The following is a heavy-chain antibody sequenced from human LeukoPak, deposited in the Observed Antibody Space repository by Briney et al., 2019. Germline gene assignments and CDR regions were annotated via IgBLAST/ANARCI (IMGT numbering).Heavy chain of an antibody. J-gene: IGHJ4*02. D-gene: IGHD3-3*01. CDR1: GFTFSSYA. CDR2: ISYDGSNK. Sequence: GRSLRLSCAASGFTFSSYAMHWVRQAPGKGVEWVAVISYDGSNKYYADSVKGGFTISRENSKNTLYLQMNSLRAEDTAVYYCARDQYDFWSGYPPGGYWGQGTLVTVSS. V-gene: IGHV3-30*04. CDR3: ARDQYDFWSGYPPGGY.